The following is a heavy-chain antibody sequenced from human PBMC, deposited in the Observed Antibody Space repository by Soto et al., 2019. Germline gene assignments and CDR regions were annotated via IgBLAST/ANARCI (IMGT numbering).Heavy chain of an antibody. CDR2: IYHSGST. J-gene: IGHJ4*02. V-gene: IGHV4-30-2*01. CDR3: AREDGHEAGLDY. D-gene: IGHD6-19*01. Sequence: TLSLTCAVSGGSISSGGYSWSWIRQPPGKGLEWIGYIYHSGSTYYNPSLKSRVTISVDRSKNQFSLKLSSVTAADTAVYYCAREDGHEAGLDYWGQGTLVTVSS. CDR1: GGSISSGGYS.